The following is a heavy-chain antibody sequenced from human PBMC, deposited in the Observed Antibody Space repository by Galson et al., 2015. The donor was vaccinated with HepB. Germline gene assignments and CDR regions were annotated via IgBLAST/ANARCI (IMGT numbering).Heavy chain of an antibody. CDR1: GYSSTSYV. CDR2: INAGNGNR. V-gene: IGHV1-3*01. D-gene: IGHD3-3*01. CDR3: ARAGVGFLEWLLD. J-gene: IGHJ4*02. Sequence: SVKVPCKASGYSSTSYVIHWVRQAPGQRLEWMGWINAGNGNRKYSQRLQGRVTITRDTSAGTAYMDLRSLTSDDTAVYYCARAGVGFLEWLLDWGQGTLVTVSS.